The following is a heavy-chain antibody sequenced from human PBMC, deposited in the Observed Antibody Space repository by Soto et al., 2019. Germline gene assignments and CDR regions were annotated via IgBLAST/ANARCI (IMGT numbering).Heavy chain of an antibody. CDR1: GGSISSSSYY. CDR2: IYYSGST. J-gene: IGHJ6*03. Sequence: PSETLSLTCTVSGGSISSSSYYWGWIRQPPGKGLEWIGSIYYSGSTYYNPSLKSRVTISVDTSKNQFSLKLSSVTAADTAVYYCACHPLGYCSGGSCPYYYYYMDVWGKGTTVTVSS. D-gene: IGHD2-15*01. V-gene: IGHV4-39*01. CDR3: ACHPLGYCSGGSCPYYYYYMDV.